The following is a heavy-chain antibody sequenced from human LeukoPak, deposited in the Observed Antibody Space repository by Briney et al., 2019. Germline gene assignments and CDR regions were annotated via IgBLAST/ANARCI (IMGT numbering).Heavy chain of an antibody. D-gene: IGHD4-17*01. J-gene: IGHJ5*02. CDR2: VYLDDDK. Sequence: SGPTLVNPTQTLTLTCTFSGFSLSTSGVGVGWIRRPQGKALKWIALVYLDDDKRYSPYLKSRLTITKDTSKNQVVLTMTNMDPVDTPSYYCAHRGTVTRWFDPWRQGTLVPVSS. CDR1: GFSLSTSGVG. CDR3: AHRGTVTRWFDP. V-gene: IGHV2-5*02.